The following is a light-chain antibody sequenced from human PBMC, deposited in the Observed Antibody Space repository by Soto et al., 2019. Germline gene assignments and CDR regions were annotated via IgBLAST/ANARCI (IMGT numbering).Light chain of an antibody. CDR3: CSYAGDGSYVI. V-gene: IGLV2-23*02. CDR2: EVN. CDR1: SSDVGSYNL. Sequence: QSVLTQPASVSGSPGQSITISCTGTSSDVGSYNLVSWYQQHPGKAPKFMIYEVNKRPSGVSSRFSGSKSGNTASLTISGHQAEDEADYYFCSYAGDGSYVIFGGGTKLTVL. J-gene: IGLJ2*01.